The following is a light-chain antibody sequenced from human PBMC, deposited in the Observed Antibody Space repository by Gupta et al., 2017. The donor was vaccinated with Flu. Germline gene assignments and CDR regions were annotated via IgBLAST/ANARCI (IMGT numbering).Light chain of an antibody. J-gene: IGKJ1*01. V-gene: IGKV2-30*02. CDR2: KES. Sequence: DVVMTQTPLSLPVTLGQPASISCRSSQGLVHSDGNTYLNWFQQRPGQSPRRLIYKESYRDSGVPNRCSGGGGGTEDIPKISSGEEEDVGMYYYKKEDKPSLTFGQGTKLEIK. CDR3: KKEDKPSLT. CDR1: QGLVHSDGNTY.